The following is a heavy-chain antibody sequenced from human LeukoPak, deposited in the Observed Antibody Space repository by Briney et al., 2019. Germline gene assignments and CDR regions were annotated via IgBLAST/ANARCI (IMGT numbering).Heavy chain of an antibody. CDR1: GGSFSGYY. CDR3: ARGRPPRPRKNPLRWFDY. Sequence: SETLSPTCAVYGGSFSGYYWSWIRQPPGKGLEWIGEINHSGSTNYNPSLKSRVTISVDTSKNQFSLKLSSVTAADTAVYYCARGRPPRPRKNPLRWFDYWGQGTLVTVSS. J-gene: IGHJ4*02. V-gene: IGHV4-34*01. CDR2: INHSGST. D-gene: IGHD1-14*01.